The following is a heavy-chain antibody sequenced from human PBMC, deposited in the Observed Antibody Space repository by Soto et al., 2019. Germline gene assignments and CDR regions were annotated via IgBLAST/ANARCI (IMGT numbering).Heavy chain of an antibody. V-gene: IGHV3-23*01. CDR1: GFTFSNYA. D-gene: IGHD1-20*01. CDR3: AKDLRDNWNPAAPGGLDY. J-gene: IGHJ4*02. CDR2: ISGGGAAP. Sequence: EVQLLESGGGLVQPGGSLRLSCEASGFTFSNYAMSWVRQAPGQGLEWVSAISGGGAAPYYVDSVKGRFTISRDNIKITLYLQMNNLRDEDTGVYYCAKDLRDNWNPAAPGGLDYWGQGLLGTVSS.